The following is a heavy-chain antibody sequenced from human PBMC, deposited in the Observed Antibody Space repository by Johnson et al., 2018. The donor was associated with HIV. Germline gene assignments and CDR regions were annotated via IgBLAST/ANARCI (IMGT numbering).Heavy chain of an antibody. Sequence: QVQLVESGGGVVQPGRSLRLSCAASGFTFSSYAMHWVRQAPGKGLEWVAVISYGGSNKYYADYVKGRFTISRDNSKNTLYLQMNSLRAEDTAVYYCAKVGAKVPDAFDIWGQGTMVTVSS. CDR3: AKVGAKVPDAFDI. CDR2: ISYGGSNK. CDR1: GFTFSSYA. D-gene: IGHD1-26*01. V-gene: IGHV3-30-3*01. J-gene: IGHJ3*02.